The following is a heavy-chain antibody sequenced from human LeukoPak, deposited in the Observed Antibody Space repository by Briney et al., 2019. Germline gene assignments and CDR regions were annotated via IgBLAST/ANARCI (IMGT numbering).Heavy chain of an antibody. J-gene: IGHJ3*02. Sequence: GRSLRLSCAASGFTFSSYAMHWVRQAPGKGLEWVSAISYDGSNKYYADSVKGRFTISRDNSKNTLYLQMNSLRAEDTAVYYCARDRAYGDSRDAFDIWGQGTMVTVSS. CDR2: ISYDGSNK. CDR1: GFTFSSYA. CDR3: ARDRAYGDSRDAFDI. V-gene: IGHV3-30*04. D-gene: IGHD4-17*01.